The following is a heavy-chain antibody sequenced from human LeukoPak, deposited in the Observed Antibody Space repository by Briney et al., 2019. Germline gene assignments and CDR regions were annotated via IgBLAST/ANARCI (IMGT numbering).Heavy chain of an antibody. CDR2: IKQDGSEK. Sequence: GGSLRLSCAASGFTFSSYWMGWVRQAPGKGLEWVANIKQDGSEKYYVDSVKGRFTISRDNAKNSLYLQMNSLRAEDTAVYYCARDSGQLLLFPDYWGQGTLVTVSS. J-gene: IGHJ4*02. D-gene: IGHD2-2*01. CDR3: ARDSGQLLLFPDY. CDR1: GFTFSSYW. V-gene: IGHV3-7*01.